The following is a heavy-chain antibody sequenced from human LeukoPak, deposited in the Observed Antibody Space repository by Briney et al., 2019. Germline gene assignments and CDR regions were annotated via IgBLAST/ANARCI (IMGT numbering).Heavy chain of an antibody. V-gene: IGHV4-39*07. CDR2: IYYSGST. CDR3: ARVRYDSSGYYYVHYFDY. CDR1: GGSISSSSYY. D-gene: IGHD3-22*01. J-gene: IGHJ4*02. Sequence: SETLSLTCTVSGGSISSSSYYWGWIRQPPGKGLEWIGSIYYSGSTYYNPSLKSRVTISVDTSKNQFSLKLSSVTAADTAVYYCARVRYDSSGYYYVHYFDYWGQGTLVTVSS.